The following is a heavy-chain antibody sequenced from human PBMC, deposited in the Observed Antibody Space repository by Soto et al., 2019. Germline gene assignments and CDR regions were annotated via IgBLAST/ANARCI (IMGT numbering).Heavy chain of an antibody. CDR1: GYTFTSYG. CDR3: ARYEVVVAATPHWFDP. D-gene: IGHD2-15*01. V-gene: IGHV1-18*01. J-gene: IGHJ5*02. Sequence: QVQLVQSGAEVKKPGASVKVSCKASGYTFTSYGISWVRQAPGQGLEWMGWISAYNGNTNYAQKLQGRVTMTTDTXTXRAYMELRSLRSDDTAVYYCARYEVVVAATPHWFDPWGQGTLVTVSS. CDR2: ISAYNGNT.